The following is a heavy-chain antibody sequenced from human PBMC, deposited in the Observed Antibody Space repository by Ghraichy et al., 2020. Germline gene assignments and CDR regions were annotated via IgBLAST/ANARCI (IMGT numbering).Heavy chain of an antibody. J-gene: IGHJ4*02. CDR3: ARRRGITMVRGLSGPPYFDY. V-gene: IGHV4-39*01. CDR2: IYYSGST. D-gene: IGHD3-10*01. Sequence: SQTLSLTCTVSGGSISSSSYYWGWIRQPPGKGLEWIGSIYYSGSTYYNPSLKSRVTISVDTSKNQFSLKLSSVTAADTAVYYCARRRGITMVRGLSGPPYFDYWGQGTLVTVSS. CDR1: GGSISSSSYY.